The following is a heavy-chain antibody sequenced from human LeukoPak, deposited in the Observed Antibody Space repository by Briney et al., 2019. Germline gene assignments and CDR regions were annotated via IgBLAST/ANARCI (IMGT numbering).Heavy chain of an antibody. Sequence: GGSLRLSCAVSGITLSNYGMSWVRQAPGKGLEWVAGISGSGGRTNYADSVKGRFTISRDSPKNTLYLQMNSLRAEDTAVYFCAERGVVIRVVLVGFHKEAYYFDSWGQGALVIVSS. CDR3: AERGVVIRVVLVGFHKEAYYFDS. CDR2: ISGSGGRT. V-gene: IGHV3-23*01. J-gene: IGHJ4*02. CDR1: GITLSNYG. D-gene: IGHD3-10*01.